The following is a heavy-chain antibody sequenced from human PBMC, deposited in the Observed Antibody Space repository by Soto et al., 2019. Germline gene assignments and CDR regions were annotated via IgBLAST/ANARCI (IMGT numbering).Heavy chain of an antibody. CDR1: GFTFSSYW. Sequence: GGSLRLSCAASGFTFSSYWMHWVRQAPGKGLVWVSRINSDGSSTSYADSVKGRFTISRDNAKNTLYLQMNSLRAEDTAGEYCAGDRGTGTDIVSDAFDNWGQGTMVTVSS. V-gene: IGHV3-74*01. D-gene: IGHD1-7*01. CDR2: INSDGSST. J-gene: IGHJ3*02. CDR3: AGDRGTGTDIVSDAFDN.